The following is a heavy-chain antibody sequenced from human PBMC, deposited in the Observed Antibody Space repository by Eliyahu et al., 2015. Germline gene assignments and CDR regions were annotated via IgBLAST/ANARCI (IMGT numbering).Heavy chain of an antibody. J-gene: IGHJ4*02. CDR3: ARTYGWGYYFDY. CDR2: IDWDDDK. D-gene: IGHD3-10*01. CDR1: GFXLSTXGMR. V-gene: IGHV2-70*04. Sequence: QVTLKESGPALVKPTQTLTLTCTFSGFXLSTXGMRVSWIRQPPGKALEWLARIDWDDDKFYSTSLKTRLTISKDTSKNQVVLTMTNMDPVDTATYYCARTYGWGYYFDYWGQGTLVTVSS.